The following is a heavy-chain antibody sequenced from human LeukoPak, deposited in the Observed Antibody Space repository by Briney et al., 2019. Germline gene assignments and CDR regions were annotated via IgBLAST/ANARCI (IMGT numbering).Heavy chain of an antibody. Sequence: SETLSLTCAVYGGSFSGFYWHWIRQPPGKGLEWIGEINHSGSTKYNPSLKSRVTISVDTSKNQFSLRLTSVTAADTAVYYCALVVPAAILTDYWGRGTLVTVSS. V-gene: IGHV4-34*01. J-gene: IGHJ4*02. CDR2: INHSGST. CDR1: GGSFSGFY. D-gene: IGHD2-2*02. CDR3: ALVVPAAILTDY.